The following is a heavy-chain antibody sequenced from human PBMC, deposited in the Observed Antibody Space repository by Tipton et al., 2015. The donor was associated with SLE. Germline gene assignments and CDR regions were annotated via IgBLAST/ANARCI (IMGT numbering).Heavy chain of an antibody. Sequence: RSLRLSCAASGFTFSSYAMHWVRQAPGKGLEWVAVISYDGSNKYYADSVKGRFTISRDNSKNTLYLQMNSLRAEDTAVYYCAKDQDYGGPGGMDVWGQGTTVTVSS. D-gene: IGHD4-23*01. CDR1: GFTFSSYA. J-gene: IGHJ6*02. CDR3: AKDQDYGGPGGMDV. V-gene: IGHV3-30-3*01. CDR2: ISYDGSNK.